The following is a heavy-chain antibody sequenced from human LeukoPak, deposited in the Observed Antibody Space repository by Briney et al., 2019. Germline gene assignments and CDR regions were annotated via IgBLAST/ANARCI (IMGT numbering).Heavy chain of an antibody. D-gene: IGHD2-15*01. CDR3: AREGVHCSGRSCLKAY. CDR2: IMKDGSEK. J-gene: IGHJ4*02. Sequence: GGSLRLSCAASGFTFSTYWMSWVRQAPGKGLEWVANIMKDGSEKYYMDSVKGRFTISRDNAENSLYLQMNSLRAEDTAVYYCAREGVHCSGRSCLKAYWGQGTQVTVSS. V-gene: IGHV3-7*03. CDR1: GFTFSTYW.